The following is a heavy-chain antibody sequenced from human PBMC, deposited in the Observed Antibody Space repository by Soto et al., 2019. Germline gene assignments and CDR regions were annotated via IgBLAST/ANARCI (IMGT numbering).Heavy chain of an antibody. CDR3: ARDLNPYYYDSSGSFDAFDI. V-gene: IGHV1-69*04. J-gene: IGHJ3*02. D-gene: IGHD3-22*01. CDR1: GYTFTSYD. Sequence: SVKVSCKASGYTFTSYDISWVRQAPGQGLEWMGRIIPILGIADYAQKFQGRVTITADKSTSTAYMELSSLRSEDTAVYYCARDLNPYYYDSSGSFDAFDIWGQGTMVTVSS. CDR2: IIPILGIA.